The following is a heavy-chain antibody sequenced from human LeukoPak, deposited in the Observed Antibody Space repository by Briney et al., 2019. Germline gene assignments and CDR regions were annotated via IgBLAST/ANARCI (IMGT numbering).Heavy chain of an antibody. CDR2: TRNKPNSYTT. Sequence: PGGSLRLSCAASGFTFSDLYMDWVRQAPGKGLEWVGRTRNKPNSYTTEYAASVKGRFTISRDDSKKSLFLQMNSLKTEDTAVYYCVRDFYESSGSTYYFDYWGQGTLVTVSS. J-gene: IGHJ4*02. CDR1: GFTFSDLY. V-gene: IGHV3-72*01. CDR3: VRDFYESSGSTYYFDY. D-gene: IGHD3-22*01.